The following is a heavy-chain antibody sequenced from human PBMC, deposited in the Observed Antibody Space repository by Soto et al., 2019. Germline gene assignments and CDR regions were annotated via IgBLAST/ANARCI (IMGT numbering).Heavy chain of an antibody. Sequence: SSETLSLTCAVSGGSISSSNWWSWVRQPPGKGLEWIGEIYHSGSTNYNPSLKSRVTISVDKSKNQFSLKLSSVTAADTAVYYCARLDIVVVPAGGWFDPWGQGTLITVSS. D-gene: IGHD2-2*03. V-gene: IGHV4-4*02. J-gene: IGHJ5*02. CDR1: GGSISSSNW. CDR3: ARLDIVVVPAGGWFDP. CDR2: IYHSGST.